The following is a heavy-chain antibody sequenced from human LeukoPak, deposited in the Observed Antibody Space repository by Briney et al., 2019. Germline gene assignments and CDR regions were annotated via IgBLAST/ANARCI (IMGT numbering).Heavy chain of an antibody. D-gene: IGHD1-26*01. CDR2: LFYGGST. J-gene: IGHJ6*03. V-gene: IGHV4-39*01. CDR1: GGSISSSGYY. CDR3: ARWQVGATPYYYYYMDV. Sequence: SETLSLTCTVSGGSISSSGYYWGWIRQPPGKGLEWIGSLFYGGSTYYNPSLKSRVTISVDTSKAQLSLGLSSVTAADTAVYYCARWQVGATPYYYYYMDVWGKGTTVAVSS.